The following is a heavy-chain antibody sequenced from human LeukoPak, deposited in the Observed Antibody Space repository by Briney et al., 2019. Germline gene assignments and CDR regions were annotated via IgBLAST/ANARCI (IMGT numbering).Heavy chain of an antibody. Sequence: GGSLRLSCAASGFTFSSYGMHWVRQAPGKGLEWVAFIRYDGSNKYYADSVKGRFTISRDNSKNTLYLQMNSLRAEDTAVYYCAKADRRWATYYYDTSGYYYDYWGQGTLVTVSS. J-gene: IGHJ4*02. V-gene: IGHV3-30*02. D-gene: IGHD3-22*01. CDR2: IRYDGSNK. CDR1: GFTFSSYG. CDR3: AKADRRWATYYYDTSGYYYDY.